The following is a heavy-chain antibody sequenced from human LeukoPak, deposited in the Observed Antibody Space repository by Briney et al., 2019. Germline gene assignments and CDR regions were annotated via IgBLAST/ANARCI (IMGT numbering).Heavy chain of an antibody. V-gene: IGHV4-34*01. CDR3: ARDTLKQQLVKTRQFDY. J-gene: IGHJ4*02. CDR1: GGSFSGYY. D-gene: IGHD6-13*01. Sequence: SETLSLTCAVYGGSFSGYYWSWIRQPPGKGLEWIGEINHSGSTNYNPSLKSRVTISVDTSKNQFSLKLSPVTAADTAVYYCARDTLKQQLVKTRQFDYWGQGTLVTVSS. CDR2: INHSGST.